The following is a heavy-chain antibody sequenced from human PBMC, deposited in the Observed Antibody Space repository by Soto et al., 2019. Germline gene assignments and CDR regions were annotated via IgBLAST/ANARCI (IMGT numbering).Heavy chain of an antibody. CDR2: IKSKTDGGTT. Sequence: EVQLVESGGGLVKPGGSLRLSCAASGFTFNDAWMNWVRQAPGKGLEWVGRIKSKTDGGTTGYTAPVKGRFTISRDDSKNTLYLQMDSLKAEDTAVYYCAQASYLAYWGRGTLVTVSS. CDR3: AQASYLAY. V-gene: IGHV3-15*07. CDR1: GFTFNDAW. D-gene: IGHD1-26*01. J-gene: IGHJ4*02.